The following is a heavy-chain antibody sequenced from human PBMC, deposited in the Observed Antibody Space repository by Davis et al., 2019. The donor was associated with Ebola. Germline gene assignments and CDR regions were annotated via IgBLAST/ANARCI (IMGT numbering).Heavy chain of an antibody. CDR3: ARRRSYTRGWFDP. D-gene: IGHD2-2*02. J-gene: IGHJ5*02. CDR1: GGSFSGYY. Sequence: PSETLSLTCAVYGGSFSGYYWSWIRQPPGKGLEWIGEINHSGSTNYNPSPKSRVTISVDTSKNQFSLKLSSVTAADTAVYYCARRRSYTRGWFDPWGQGTLVTVSS. V-gene: IGHV4-34*01. CDR2: INHSGST.